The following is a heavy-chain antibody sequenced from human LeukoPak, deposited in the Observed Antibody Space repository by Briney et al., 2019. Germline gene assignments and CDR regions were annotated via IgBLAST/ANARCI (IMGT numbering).Heavy chain of an antibody. V-gene: IGHV5-51*01. CDR2: IYPGDSDT. CDR3: ARTRDGYNYPLDY. Sequence: GESLKISCKGSGYSFTSYWIGWVRQMPGKGLEWMGIIYPGDSDTRYSPSFKGQVTISADKSISTAYLQWSSLKASDTAMHYCARTRDGYNYPLDYWGQGSLVTVSS. J-gene: IGHJ4*02. CDR1: GYSFTSYW. D-gene: IGHD5-24*01.